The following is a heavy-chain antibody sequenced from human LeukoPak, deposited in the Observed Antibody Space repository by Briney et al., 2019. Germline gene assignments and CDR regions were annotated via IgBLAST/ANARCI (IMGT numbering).Heavy chain of an antibody. Sequence: GGSLRLSYAASEFTFSGFAMSWVRQAPGKGLEWVSGISTTGGTTNYADSVKGRFTISRDNSKNTLYLQMNGLRADDTAVYYCATPAGTAMVYRSDYWGQGTLVTVSS. D-gene: IGHD5-18*01. V-gene: IGHV3-23*01. CDR1: EFTFSGFA. CDR2: ISTTGGTT. J-gene: IGHJ4*02. CDR3: ATPAGTAMVYRSDY.